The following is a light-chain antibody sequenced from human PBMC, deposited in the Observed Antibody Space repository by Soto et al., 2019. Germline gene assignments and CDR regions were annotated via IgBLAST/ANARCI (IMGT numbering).Light chain of an antibody. J-gene: IGLJ2*01. CDR3: CSYAGSYTLAV. CDR2: DVS. Sequence: QSALTQPRSVSGSPGQSVAISCTGASSDVGDYNYVSWYQQHPGKAPKLMIYDVSKRPSGVSDRFSGSRSGNTASLTISGLQAEDEADYYCCSYAGSYTLAVFGGGTKLTVL. CDR1: SSDVGDYNY. V-gene: IGLV2-11*01.